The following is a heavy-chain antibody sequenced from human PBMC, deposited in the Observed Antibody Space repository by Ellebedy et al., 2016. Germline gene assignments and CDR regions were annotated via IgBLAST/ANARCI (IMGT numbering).Heavy chain of an antibody. CDR2: ISYDGSNK. D-gene: IGHD6-13*01. CDR3: ARGHSSSWYGDAFDN. CDR1: GFTFSSYA. J-gene: IGHJ3*02. Sequence: GGSLRLSXAASGFTFSSYAMSWVRQAPGKGLEWVAVISYDGSNKYYADSVKGRFTISRDNSKNTLYLQMNSLRAEDTAVYYCARGHSSSWYGDAFDNWGQGTMVTVSS. V-gene: IGHV3-30-3*01.